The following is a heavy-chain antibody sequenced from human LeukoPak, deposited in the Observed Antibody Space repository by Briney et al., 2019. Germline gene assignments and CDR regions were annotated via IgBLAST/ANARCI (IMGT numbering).Heavy chain of an antibody. CDR1: GYTLTELS. D-gene: IGHD2-15*01. Sequence: GASVKVSCKVSGYTLTELSMHWVRQAPGKGLEWRGGFDPEAGETIYAQKFQGRVTMTEDTSTDTAYMELSSLRSDDTAVFYCATDPVGYCNTNGCYSVDYWGQGTLVIVSS. V-gene: IGHV1-24*01. CDR3: ATDPVGYCNTNGCYSVDY. CDR2: FDPEAGET. J-gene: IGHJ4*02.